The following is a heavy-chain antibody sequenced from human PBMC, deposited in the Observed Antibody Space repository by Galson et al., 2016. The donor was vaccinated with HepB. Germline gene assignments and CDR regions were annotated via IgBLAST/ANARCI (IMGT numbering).Heavy chain of an antibody. D-gene: IGHD2-21*01. CDR3: ARGFVVSTARFDP. J-gene: IGHJ5*02. Sequence: SVKVSCKASGYTFDSYAINWVRQAPGQGLEWMGWINTNTGKPTYAPGFTGRFVFSLDTAVRTAYLQISSLKTEDTAVYYCARGFVVSTARFDPWGQGTLVTVSS. CDR2: INTNTGKP. CDR1: GYTFDSYA. V-gene: IGHV7-4-1*02.